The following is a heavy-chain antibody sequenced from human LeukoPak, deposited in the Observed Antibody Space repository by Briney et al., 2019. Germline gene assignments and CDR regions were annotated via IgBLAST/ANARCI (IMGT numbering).Heavy chain of an antibody. CDR3: ARDLAVAGTSYYCYYMDV. D-gene: IGHD6-19*01. Sequence: ASVKVSCKASGYTFTSYGISWVRQAPGQGLEWMGWISAYNGNTNYAQKLQGRVTMTTDTSTSTAYMELRGLRSDDTAVYYCARDLAVAGTSYYCYYMDVWGKGTTVTISS. V-gene: IGHV1-18*01. CDR2: ISAYNGNT. J-gene: IGHJ6*03. CDR1: GYTFTSYG.